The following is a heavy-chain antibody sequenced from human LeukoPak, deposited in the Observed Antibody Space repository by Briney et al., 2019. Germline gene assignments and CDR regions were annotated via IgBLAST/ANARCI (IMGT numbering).Heavy chain of an antibody. CDR3: AKEPRIVGATNWFDP. J-gene: IGHJ5*02. CDR2: ISGSGGST. V-gene: IGHV3-23*01. Sequence: GGSLRLSCAASGFTFSSYAMSWVRQAPGKGLEWVSAISGSGGSTYYADSVKGRSTISRDNSKNTLYLQMNSLRAEDTAVYYCAKEPRIVGATNWFDPWGQGTLVTVSS. CDR1: GFTFSSYA. D-gene: IGHD1-26*01.